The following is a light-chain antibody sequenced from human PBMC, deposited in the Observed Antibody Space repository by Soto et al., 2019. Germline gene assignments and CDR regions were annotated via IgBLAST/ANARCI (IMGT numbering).Light chain of an antibody. J-gene: IGKJ1*01. V-gene: IGKV3-20*01. CDR1: QRISISY. CDR3: QQYGGSSWT. CDR2: STS. Sequence: EIVLTQSPDTLSLSPGERATLSCRASQRISISYLAWYQQQPGQAPRLLIHSTSTRATGIPDRFSGSGSGTDFPLTISKLEPGDFAVYYCQQYGGSSWTFGQGTKVEI.